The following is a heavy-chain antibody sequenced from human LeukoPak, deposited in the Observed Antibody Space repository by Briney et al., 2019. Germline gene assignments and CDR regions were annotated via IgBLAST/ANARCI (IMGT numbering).Heavy chain of an antibody. D-gene: IGHD6-13*01. Sequence: ASVKVSCKASGYTFTSYGISWVRQAPGQGLEWRGWISAYNGNTNYAQKLQGRVTMTTDTSTSTAYMELRSLRSDDTAVYYCARHPGIAAAGSYWYFDLWGRGTLVTVSS. CDR3: ARHPGIAAAGSYWYFDL. CDR1: GYTFTSYG. CDR2: ISAYNGNT. J-gene: IGHJ2*01. V-gene: IGHV1-18*01.